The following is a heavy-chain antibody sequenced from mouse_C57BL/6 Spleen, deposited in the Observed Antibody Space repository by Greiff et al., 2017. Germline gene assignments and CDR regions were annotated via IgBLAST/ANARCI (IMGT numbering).Heavy chain of an antibody. J-gene: IGHJ4*01. V-gene: IGHV3-6*01. Sequence: EVQLQQSGPGLVKPSQSLSLTCSVTGYSITSGYYWNWIRQFPGNKLEWMGYISYDGSNNYNPSLKNPISITSDTSKNQFFLKLNSVTTEDTATYYCAREGTEAMDYWGQGTSVTVSS. CDR3: AREGTEAMDY. CDR1: GYSITSGYY. D-gene: IGHD3-3*01. CDR2: ISYDGSN.